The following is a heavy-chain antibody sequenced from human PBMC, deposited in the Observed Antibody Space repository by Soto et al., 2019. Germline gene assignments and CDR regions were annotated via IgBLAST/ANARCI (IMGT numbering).Heavy chain of an antibody. D-gene: IGHD5-12*01. CDR1: GGSISSYY. Sequence: PSETLSLTCTVSGGSISSYYWSWIRQPPGKGLEWIGYIYYSGSTNYNPSLKSRVTISVDTSKNQFSLKLSSVTAADTAVYYCARVLSGGEYSGYEPSRYSDYWGQGTLVTVSS. J-gene: IGHJ4*02. V-gene: IGHV4-59*01. CDR3: ARVLSGGEYSGYEPSRYSDY. CDR2: IYYSGST.